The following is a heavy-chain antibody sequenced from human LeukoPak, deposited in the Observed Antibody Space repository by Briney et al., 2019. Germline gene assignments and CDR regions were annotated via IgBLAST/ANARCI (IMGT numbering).Heavy chain of an antibody. CDR1: GYSFTKYA. V-gene: IGHV7-4-1*02. CDR3: ARGQGLCSAGACSFDY. D-gene: IGHD2-21*02. CDR2: INTDTRNP. Sequence: ASVKVSCKASGYSFTKYAMNWVRQAPGQGLERMGWINTDTRNPTYAQAFTGRVVLSLDSSVSTAYLQINNLQADDTAIYYCARGQGLCSAGACSFDYWGQGSLVTVSS. J-gene: IGHJ4*02.